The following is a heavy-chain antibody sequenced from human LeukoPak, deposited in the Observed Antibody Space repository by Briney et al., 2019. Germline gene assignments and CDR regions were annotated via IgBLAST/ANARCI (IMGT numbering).Heavy chain of an antibody. D-gene: IGHD4-23*01. V-gene: IGHV4-34*01. CDR1: GGSLSTYY. Sequence: PSETLSLTCAVYGGSLSTYYWSWIRQPPGKGLEWIGEINYSGSTQYTPSLKSRVTISVDTSKNQFSLKMSSVTAADTAVYYCARDLGVQDDYGGNPGGWFDPWGQGTLVTVSS. J-gene: IGHJ5*02. CDR3: ARDLGVQDDYGGNPGGWFDP. CDR2: INYSGST.